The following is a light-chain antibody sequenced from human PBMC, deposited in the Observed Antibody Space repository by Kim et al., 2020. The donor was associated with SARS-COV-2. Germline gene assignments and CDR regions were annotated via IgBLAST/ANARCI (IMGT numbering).Light chain of an antibody. CDR3: NCRGRNVNVI. J-gene: IGLJ2*01. CDR2: GIN. CDR1: SLRSYY. Sequence: SSELTQDPAVSVALGHTFSITCQGDSLRSYYAIWYQQQPGQAPILILYGINNRPSGIPDRFSDSNSVNTASLTVTGPQAAYASHYYCNCRGRNVNVIFGG. V-gene: IGLV3-19*01.